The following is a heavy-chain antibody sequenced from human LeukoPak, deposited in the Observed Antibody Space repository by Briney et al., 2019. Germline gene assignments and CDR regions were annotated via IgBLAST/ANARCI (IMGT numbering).Heavy chain of an antibody. CDR3: ARYNNHYYHRRLDYFDY. Sequence: SETLSLTCTVSGGSISTGSYFWNWIRQPAGKGLEWIGHIYTGGSTTYNSSLKSRVIISVDTSKNQFSLKLSSVTAADTAVYYCARYNNHYYHRRLDYFDYWGQGTLVTVSS. D-gene: IGHD3-22*01. CDR2: IYTGGST. CDR1: GGSISTGSYF. V-gene: IGHV4-61*09. J-gene: IGHJ4*02.